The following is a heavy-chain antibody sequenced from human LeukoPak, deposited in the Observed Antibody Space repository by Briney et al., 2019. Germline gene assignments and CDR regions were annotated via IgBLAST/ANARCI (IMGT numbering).Heavy chain of an antibody. D-gene: IGHD5/OR15-5a*01. CDR2: IKQDESEK. CDR1: GFTFSNYW. J-gene: IGHJ4*02. Sequence: GGSLRLSCAASGFTFSNYWMTWVRQLPGKGLEWVANIKQDESEKYYVDSVKGRFTISRDNAKNSLYLQMNSLRAEDTAIYYCARDVYEDYWGQGTLVTVSS. CDR3: ARDVYEDY. V-gene: IGHV3-7*03.